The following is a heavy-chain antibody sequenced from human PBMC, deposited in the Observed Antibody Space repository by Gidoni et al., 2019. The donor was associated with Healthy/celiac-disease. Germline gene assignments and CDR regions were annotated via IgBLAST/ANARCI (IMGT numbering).Heavy chain of an antibody. V-gene: IGHV4-30-4*01. CDR1: GGSISSGDYY. J-gene: IGHJ4*02. CDR3: ARGTRGYSYGLVYFDY. D-gene: IGHD5-18*01. Sequence: QVQLQESGPGLVKPSQTLSLPCTVSGGSISSGDYYWSWIRQPPGKGLEWIGYIYYSGSTYYNPSLKSRVTISVDTSKNQFSLKLSSVTAADTAVYYCARGTRGYSYGLVYFDYWGQGTLVTVSS. CDR2: IYYSGST.